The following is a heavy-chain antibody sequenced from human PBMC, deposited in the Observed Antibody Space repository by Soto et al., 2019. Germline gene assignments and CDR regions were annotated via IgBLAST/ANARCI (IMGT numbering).Heavy chain of an antibody. CDR2: ISKSSTTI. CDR3: ARDPPNFYYYGMDV. J-gene: IGHJ6*02. CDR1: GFTLSTYS. V-gene: IGHV3-48*02. Sequence: PVGSLRLSCIASGFTLSTYSMTWVRQAPGKGLERLSYISKSSTTINYADSVKGRFTISRDNAKNSVYLEMSSLRDEDSAVYYCARDPPNFYYYGMDVWGQGTTVTVSS.